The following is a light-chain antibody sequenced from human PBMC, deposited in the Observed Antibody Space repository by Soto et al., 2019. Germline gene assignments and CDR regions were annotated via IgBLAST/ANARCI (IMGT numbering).Light chain of an antibody. Sequence: EIVMTQSPATLSVSPGARATLSCRASQSVSSNLAWYQQKPGQAPRLLIYGASSRATGIPVRFSGSGSGTEFTLTISSLQSEDFAVYYCQQYNNWPLTFGPGTRLEIK. V-gene: IGKV3-15*01. CDR2: GAS. J-gene: IGKJ5*01. CDR3: QQYNNWPLT. CDR1: QSVSSN.